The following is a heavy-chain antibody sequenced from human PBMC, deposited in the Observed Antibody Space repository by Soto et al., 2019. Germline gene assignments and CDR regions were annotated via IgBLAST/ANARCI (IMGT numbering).Heavy chain of an antibody. CDR3: ARRPRGSGPYYFDY. CDR1: GGSISSGGYY. Sequence: SETLSLTCTVSGGSISSGGYYWSWIRQHPGKGLEWIGYIYYSGSTYYNPSLKSRVTISVDTSKNQFSLKLSSVTAADTAVYYCARRPRGSGPYYFDYWGQGTLVTVSS. CDR2: IYYSGST. J-gene: IGHJ4*02. V-gene: IGHV4-31*03. D-gene: IGHD2-15*01.